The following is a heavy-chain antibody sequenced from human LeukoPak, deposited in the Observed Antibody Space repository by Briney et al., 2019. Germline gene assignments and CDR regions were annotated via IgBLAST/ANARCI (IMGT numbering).Heavy chain of an antibody. CDR1: GFTFSGSA. D-gene: IGHD6-13*01. CDR2: IRNKANSYAT. J-gene: IGHJ4*02. Sequence: GGSLKLSCAASGFTFSGSAVHWVRQASGKGLEWVGRIRNKANSYATAYAASVNGRFTISGDDSKNTAYLHMNSLKIEDTAVYYCSRLIEAAGTSFDYWGQGTLVTVSS. CDR3: SRLIEAAGTSFDY. V-gene: IGHV3-73*01.